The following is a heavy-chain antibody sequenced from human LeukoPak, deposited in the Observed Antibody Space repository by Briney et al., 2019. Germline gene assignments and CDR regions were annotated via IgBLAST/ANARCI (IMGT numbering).Heavy chain of an antibody. Sequence: GGSLRLSCAASGFTFKNYVMSWVRQAPGKGLEWVSSVSGSGSTAYYADSVKGRFTISRDNSKNTLYLQMNTMRAEDTATYYCAKARVITSFDYWGQGTLVTVSS. CDR1: GFTFKNYV. V-gene: IGHV3-23*01. D-gene: IGHD3-16*01. CDR3: AKARVITSFDY. CDR2: VSGSGSTA. J-gene: IGHJ4*02.